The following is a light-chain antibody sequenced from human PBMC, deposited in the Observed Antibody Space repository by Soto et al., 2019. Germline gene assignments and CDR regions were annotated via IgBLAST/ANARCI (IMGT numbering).Light chain of an antibody. CDR3: CSYAGSPYV. V-gene: IGLV2-11*01. CDR1: SSDFGSFNY. CDR2: DVT. Sequence: QSVLTQPRSVSGSPGQSVAISCTGTSSDFGSFNYVSWYQQHPDKAPKLMIYDVTKRPSGVPDRFSGSKSGNTASLTISGFQAEDEADYYCCSYAGSPYVFGTGTKVTVL. J-gene: IGLJ1*01.